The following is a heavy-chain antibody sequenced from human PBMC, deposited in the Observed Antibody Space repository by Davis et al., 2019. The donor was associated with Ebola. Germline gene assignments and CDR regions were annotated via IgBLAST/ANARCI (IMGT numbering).Heavy chain of an antibody. J-gene: IGHJ4*02. CDR1: GFTFSSYG. V-gene: IGHV3-30*02. Sequence: GESLKISCAASGFTFSSYGMHWVRQAPGKGLEWVAFIRYDGSNKYYADSVKGRFTISRDNSKNTLYLQMNSLRAEDTAVYYCAKDHPILEWFPLFDYWGQGTLVTVSS. CDR2: IRYDGSNK. CDR3: AKDHPILEWFPLFDY. D-gene: IGHD3-3*01.